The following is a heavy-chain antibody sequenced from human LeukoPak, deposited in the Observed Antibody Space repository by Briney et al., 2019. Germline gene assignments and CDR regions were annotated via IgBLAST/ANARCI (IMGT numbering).Heavy chain of an antibody. CDR3: ARVQSIAAAGTEWFDP. D-gene: IGHD6-13*01. V-gene: IGHV1-8*01. Sequence: ASVKVSCKASGYTFTSYDINWVRQATGQGLEWMGWMNLNSGNTGYAQKFQGRVTMTRNTSISTAYMELSSLRSEDTAVYYCARVQSIAAAGTEWFDPWGQGTLVTVSS. CDR1: GYTFTSYD. CDR2: MNLNSGNT. J-gene: IGHJ5*02.